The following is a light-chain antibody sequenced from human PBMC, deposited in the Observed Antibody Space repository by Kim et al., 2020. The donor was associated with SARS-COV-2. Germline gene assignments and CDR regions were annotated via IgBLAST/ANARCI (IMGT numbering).Light chain of an antibody. CDR2: GAS. V-gene: IGKV3-15*01. CDR1: QSVSST. CDR3: QQYNNWPLT. Sequence: EIVMTQSPATLSVSPGERATLYCRASQSVSSTVAWYQQKPGQAPRLLISGASTRATGVPARFSGSGSGTEFTLTISSLQSEDFAVYNCQQYNNWPLTFGGGTKVDIK. J-gene: IGKJ4*01.